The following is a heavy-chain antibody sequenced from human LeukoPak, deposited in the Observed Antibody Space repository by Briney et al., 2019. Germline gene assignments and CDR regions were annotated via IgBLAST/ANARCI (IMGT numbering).Heavy chain of an antibody. D-gene: IGHD5-24*01. CDR1: GYSFTSYW. Sequence: GESLEICCKGSGYSFTSYWIGWVRQMPGKGLEWMGIIYPGDSDTRYSPSFQGQVTISADKSISTAYLQWSSLKASDTAMYYCASSTGDDYTLRAECFQHWGQGTLVTVSS. J-gene: IGHJ1*01. CDR2: IYPGDSDT. V-gene: IGHV5-51*01. CDR3: ASSTGDDYTLRAECFQH.